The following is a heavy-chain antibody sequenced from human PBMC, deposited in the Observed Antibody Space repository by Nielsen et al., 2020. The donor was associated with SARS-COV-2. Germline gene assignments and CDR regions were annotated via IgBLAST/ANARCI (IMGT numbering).Heavy chain of an antibody. D-gene: IGHD3-3*01. Sequence: SGPTLVKPTETLTLTCTVSGFSLSNARMGVSWIRQPPGKALEWLAHIFSNDEKSYSTSLKSRLTISKDTSKSQVVLTMTNMDPVDTATYYCARTPRDYDFWSGTIHDYWGQGTLVTVSS. V-gene: IGHV2-26*01. CDR1: GFSLSNARMG. J-gene: IGHJ4*02. CDR3: ARTPRDYDFWSGTIHDY. CDR2: IFSNDEK.